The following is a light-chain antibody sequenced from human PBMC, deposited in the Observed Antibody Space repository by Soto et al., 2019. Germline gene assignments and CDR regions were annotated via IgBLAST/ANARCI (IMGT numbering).Light chain of an antibody. CDR3: KSYDGSNTYV. Sequence: QSVLTQPPSASGSPGQSVTISCTGTRNDIGAYEFVSWYQHHPGKAPKLIIYEVVQRPSGVPDRFPGSKSGNTASLTVSGLQAADEADYYCKSYDGSNTYVFGTGTKVTVL. CDR1: RNDIGAYEF. V-gene: IGLV2-8*01. J-gene: IGLJ1*01. CDR2: EVV.